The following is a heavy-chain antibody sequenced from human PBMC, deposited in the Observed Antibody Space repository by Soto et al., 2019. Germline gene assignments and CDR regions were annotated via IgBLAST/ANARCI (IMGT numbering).Heavy chain of an antibody. CDR1: GGTFSSYA. V-gene: IGHV1-69*12. J-gene: IGHJ4*02. CDR2: IIPIFGTA. CDR3: ARQVYGYNRFFDY. Sequence: QVQLVQSGAEVKKPGSSVKVSCKASGGTFSSYAISWVRQAPGQGLEWMGGIIPIFGTANYAQKFQGRVTITADESTSTADMELGSLRSEDTAVYYCARQVYGYNRFFDYWGQGTLVTVSS. D-gene: IGHD5-12*01.